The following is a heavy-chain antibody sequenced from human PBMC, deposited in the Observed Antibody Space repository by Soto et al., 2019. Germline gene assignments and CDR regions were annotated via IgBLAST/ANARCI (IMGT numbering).Heavy chain of an antibody. CDR1: GYSFTSYW. Sequence: GESLKISCKGSGYSFTSYWIGWVRQMPGKGLEWMGIIYPGDSDTRYSPSFQGQVTISADKSISTAYLQWSSLKASDTAMYYCARVGYCSGGSCYVSSTSSYYYGMDVWGQGTTVTVSS. D-gene: IGHD2-15*01. V-gene: IGHV5-51*01. CDR3: ARVGYCSGGSCYVSSTSSYYYGMDV. CDR2: IYPGDSDT. J-gene: IGHJ6*02.